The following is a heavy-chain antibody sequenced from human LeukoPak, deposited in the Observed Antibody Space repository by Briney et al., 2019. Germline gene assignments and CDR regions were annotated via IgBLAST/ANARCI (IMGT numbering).Heavy chain of an antibody. CDR2: MNPNVGGA. D-gene: IGHD3-10*02. CDR3: ARGVFGESLES. CDR1: GHTFTGYY. V-gene: IGHV1-2*02. J-gene: IGHJ4*02. Sequence: ASVKVSCKASGHTFTGYYVYWVRQAPGQGLEWIGWMNPNVGGANFPQKFKGRVTVTSDPAISAAYMELRRLRSDDTAVYYCARGVFGESLESWGQGTLVTVSS.